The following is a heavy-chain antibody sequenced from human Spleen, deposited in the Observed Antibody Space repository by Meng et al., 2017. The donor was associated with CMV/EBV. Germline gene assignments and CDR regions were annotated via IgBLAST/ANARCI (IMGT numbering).Heavy chain of an antibody. CDR1: GFTFSSYS. D-gene: IGHD2-8*01. J-gene: IGHJ4*02. Sequence: GGSLRLSCAASGFTFSSYSINWVRQAPGKGLDWVSYISMSGSTIYYADSVEGRFTISRDNAKNSLYLQMNSLRVEDTAVYYCARDTSGALDYWGQGTLVTVSS. V-gene: IGHV3-48*04. CDR2: ISMSGSTI. CDR3: ARDTSGALDY.